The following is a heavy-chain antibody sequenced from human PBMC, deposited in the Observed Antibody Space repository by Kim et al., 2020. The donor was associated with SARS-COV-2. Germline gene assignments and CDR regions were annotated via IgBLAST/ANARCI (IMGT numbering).Heavy chain of an antibody. J-gene: IGHJ6*02. Sequence: VKGRLTISRDNAKNSLYLQMNSLRAEDTALYYCAKLPSPNYGDCDYYGMDVWGQGTTVTVSS. CDR3: AKLPSPNYGDCDYYGMDV. V-gene: IGHV3-9*01. D-gene: IGHD4-17*01.